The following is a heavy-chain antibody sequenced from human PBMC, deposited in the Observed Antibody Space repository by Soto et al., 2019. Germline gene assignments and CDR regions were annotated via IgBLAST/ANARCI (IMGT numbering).Heavy chain of an antibody. J-gene: IGHJ6*02. Sequence: PSETLSLTCAVYGGSFSGYYWSWIRQPPGKGLEWIGEINHSGSTNYNPSLKSRVTISVDTSKNQFSLKLSSVTAADTAVYYCARFQGIAVAGLARYYYGMDVWGQGTTVTVS. D-gene: IGHD6-19*01. V-gene: IGHV4-34*01. CDR3: ARFQGIAVAGLARYYYGMDV. CDR2: INHSGST. CDR1: GGSFSGYY.